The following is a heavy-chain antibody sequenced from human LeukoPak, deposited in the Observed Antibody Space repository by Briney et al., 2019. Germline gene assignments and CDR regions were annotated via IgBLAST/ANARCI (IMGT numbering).Heavy chain of an antibody. CDR1: GDSTRSNN. V-gene: IGHV4-59*08. CDR2: IHDSGST. J-gene: IGHJ3*02. Sequence: SETLSLTCTVSGDSTRSNNWSWIRQPPGKGLEWIGFIHDSGSTHYTLSLDSRVTISLDTSRTQFSLKLTSVTAADTAVYYCARGDLSCHGSGSYCAFDIWGQGTVVTVSS. CDR3: ARGDLSCHGSGSYCAFDI. D-gene: IGHD3-10*01.